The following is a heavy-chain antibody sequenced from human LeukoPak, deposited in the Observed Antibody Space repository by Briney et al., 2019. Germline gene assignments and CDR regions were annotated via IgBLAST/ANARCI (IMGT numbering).Heavy chain of an antibody. D-gene: IGHD2-8*01. Sequence: SETLSLTCTVSGASISSGGYFWSWLRQPAGKGVDWIGRIETSGSTNYNPSLKSRVTISVDTSKNQFSLKLRSVTAADTAVYYCARALCINGICEWFDPWGQGTLVTVSS. V-gene: IGHV4-61*02. J-gene: IGHJ5*02. CDR2: IETSGST. CDR3: ARALCINGICEWFDP. CDR1: GASISSGGYF.